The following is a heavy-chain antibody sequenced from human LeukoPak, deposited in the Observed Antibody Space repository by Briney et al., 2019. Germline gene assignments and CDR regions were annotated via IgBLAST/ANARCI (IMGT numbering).Heavy chain of an antibody. CDR1: GFTFSSYS. J-gene: IGHJ4*02. V-gene: IGHV3-21*01. CDR3: ARDSPTYSSPHFDY. D-gene: IGHD6-13*01. CDR2: ISSSSSYI. Sequence: GGSLRLSCAASGFTFSSYSMNWVRQAPGKGLEWVSSISSSSSYIYYAGSVKGRFTISRDNAKNSLYLQMNSLRAEDTAVYYCARDSPTYSSPHFDYWGQGTLVTVSS.